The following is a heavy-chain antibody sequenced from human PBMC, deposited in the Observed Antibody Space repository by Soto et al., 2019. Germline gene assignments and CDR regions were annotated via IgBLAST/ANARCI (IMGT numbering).Heavy chain of an antibody. V-gene: IGHV6-1*01. CDR2: TYYRSKWYN. Sequence: NPSQTLSLTCAISGDSVSSNSAAWNWIRQYPSRGLELLGRTYYRSKWYNDYAVSVKSRITINPDTSKNQFSLQLNSVTPEDTAVYYCARDVSIAAAGDYYYYGMDVWGQGTTVTVS. D-gene: IGHD6-13*01. CDR3: ARDVSIAAAGDYYYYGMDV. CDR1: GDSVSSNSAA. J-gene: IGHJ6*02.